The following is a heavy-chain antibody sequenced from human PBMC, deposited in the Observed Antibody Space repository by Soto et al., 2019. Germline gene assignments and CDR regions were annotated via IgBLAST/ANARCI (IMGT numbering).Heavy chain of an antibody. CDR3: ARDLVSGSDFWRAYNGGYFDY. D-gene: IGHD3-3*01. Sequence: QVQLVQSGAEVKRPGASVKVSCKASGYTFRNYGITWVRQAPGQGLEWMAWISPYNGNTNYVQDHQGRGTMTTDPSTSTAYMELRSLTSEDTAMYYCARDLVSGSDFWRAYNGGYFDYWGQGTLVTVSS. J-gene: IGHJ4*02. V-gene: IGHV1-18*01. CDR1: GYTFRNYG. CDR2: ISPYNGNT.